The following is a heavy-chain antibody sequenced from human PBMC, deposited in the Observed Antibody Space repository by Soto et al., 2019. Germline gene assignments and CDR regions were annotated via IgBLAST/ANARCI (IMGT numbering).Heavy chain of an antibody. D-gene: IGHD2-15*01. J-gene: IGHJ4*02. CDR1: GFTFSSYA. CDR2: ISYDGSNK. Sequence: GSLRLSCAASGFTFSSYAMHWVRQAPGKGLEWVAVISYDGSNKYYADSVKGRFTISRDNSKNTLYLQMNSLRAEDTAVYYCARDRGDIVVVVAATPVLYYWGQGTLVTVSS. CDR3: ARDRGDIVVVVAATPVLYY. V-gene: IGHV3-30-3*01.